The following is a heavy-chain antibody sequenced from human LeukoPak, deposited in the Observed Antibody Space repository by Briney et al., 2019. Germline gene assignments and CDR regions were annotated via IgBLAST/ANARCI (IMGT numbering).Heavy chain of an antibody. V-gene: IGHV3-7*01. CDR3: ARDGLRDFWSGYNFDY. Sequence: GGSLRLSCAASGFTFSSYWMSWVRQAPGRGLEWVANIKQDGSEKYYVDSVKGRFTISRDNAKTSLYLQMNSLRAEDTAVYYCARDGLRDFWSGYNFDYWGQGALVTLSS. D-gene: IGHD3-3*01. CDR1: GFTFSSYW. J-gene: IGHJ4*02. CDR2: IKQDGSEK.